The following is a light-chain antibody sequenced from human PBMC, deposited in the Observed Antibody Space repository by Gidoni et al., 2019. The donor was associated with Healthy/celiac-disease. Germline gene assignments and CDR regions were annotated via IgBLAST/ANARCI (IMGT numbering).Light chain of an antibody. CDR1: QRISSH. J-gene: IGKJ4*01. V-gene: IGKV1-39*01. CDR2: AAS. CDR3: QQSYSTLGT. Sequence: DIQMPQSPSALAASVGATVTITFRESQRISSHLNWYQQKPGKAPKLLIYAASSLQSGVPSRFSGSGSGTDFSLTISSLQPEDFATYYCQQSYSTLGTFGGGTKVEIK.